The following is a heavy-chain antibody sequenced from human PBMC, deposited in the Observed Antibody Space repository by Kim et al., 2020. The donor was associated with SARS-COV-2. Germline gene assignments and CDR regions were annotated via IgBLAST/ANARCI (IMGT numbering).Heavy chain of an antibody. J-gene: IGHJ6*02. V-gene: IGHV4-39*01. CDR2: FYSSGPT. CDR1: GGSISTSSYQ. D-gene: IGHD6-19*01. Sequence: SETLSLTCTVSGGSISTSSYQWAWIRQTPRRGLEWIGSFYSSGPTSYNPSLSTRVSISADTSENKFYLNLTSVTAADTAVYYCARKGAGWTFTYYYGIDVWGQGTTVSVSS. CDR3: ARKGAGWTFTYYYGIDV.